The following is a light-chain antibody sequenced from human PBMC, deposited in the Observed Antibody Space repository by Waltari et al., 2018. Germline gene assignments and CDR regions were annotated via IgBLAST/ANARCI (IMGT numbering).Light chain of an antibody. V-gene: IGKV1-39*01. Sequence: DIQMTQSPSSRSASVGDRVTITCRASQSISSYLNWHQQNPGNAPKLLIDAASSLQSGVPSRFSGSGSGTDFTITISSLQPEDFATYYCQQSYSTPLTFGGGTKVEIK. CDR3: QQSYSTPLT. CDR2: AAS. J-gene: IGKJ4*01. CDR1: QSISSY.